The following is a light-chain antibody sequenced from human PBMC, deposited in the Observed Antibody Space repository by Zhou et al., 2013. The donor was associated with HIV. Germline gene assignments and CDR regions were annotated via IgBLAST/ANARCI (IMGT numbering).Light chain of an antibody. CDR3: QQYGGSAPYT. Sequence: DIQMTQSPSTLSASVGDRVTITCRASQSIGAGLAWYQQTPGKAPKLLIYRASTLESGVPSRFSGSGSGTEFTLTISSLQPDDFATYYCQQYGGSAPYTFGQGTKVEIK. CDR1: QSIGAG. CDR2: RAS. V-gene: IGKV1-5*03. J-gene: IGKJ2*01.